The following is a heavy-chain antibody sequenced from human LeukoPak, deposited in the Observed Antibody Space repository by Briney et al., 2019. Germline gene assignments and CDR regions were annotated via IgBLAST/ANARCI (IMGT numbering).Heavy chain of an antibody. CDR1: GGSISSSSYY. D-gene: IGHD4-17*01. CDR3: ARDYGDYQFDY. J-gene: IGHJ4*02. V-gene: IGHV4-39*02. CDR2: IYYSGNT. Sequence: PSETLSLTCTVSGGSISSSSYYWGWIRQPPGKGLEWIGNIYYSGNTNYNPSLKGRVTISADTSKNHFSLNLKSVTAADTAVYYCARDYGDYQFDYWGQGILVTVSS.